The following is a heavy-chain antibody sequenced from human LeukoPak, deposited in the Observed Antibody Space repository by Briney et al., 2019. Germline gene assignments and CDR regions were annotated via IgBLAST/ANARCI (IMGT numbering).Heavy chain of an antibody. Sequence: PGGSLRLSCAASGFTFSNYWMHRVRQAPGKGLVWVSHINTDGSSTSYADSVKGRFTISRDNAKNTLYLQMNSLRAEDTAVYFCARANYGGNVYDHWGQGTLVTVSS. D-gene: IGHD4-23*01. CDR3: ARANYGGNVYDH. J-gene: IGHJ4*02. CDR2: INTDGSST. V-gene: IGHV3-74*01. CDR1: GFTFSNYW.